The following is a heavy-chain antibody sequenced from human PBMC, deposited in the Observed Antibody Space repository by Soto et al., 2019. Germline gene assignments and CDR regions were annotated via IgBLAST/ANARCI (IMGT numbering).Heavy chain of an antibody. CDR1: GFTFSNYW. Sequence: VQLVESGGDLVQPGGSLRLSCAASGFTFSNYWMSWVRQAPGKGLEWVANIRPDGNEQHYVDSVKGRFIFSRDNAKSSLSLQMNNLRVEDTAVYYCATYRGYSYEYWGQGTLVTVSS. D-gene: IGHD5-18*01. CDR2: IRPDGNEQ. CDR3: ATYRGYSYEY. V-gene: IGHV3-7*05. J-gene: IGHJ4*02.